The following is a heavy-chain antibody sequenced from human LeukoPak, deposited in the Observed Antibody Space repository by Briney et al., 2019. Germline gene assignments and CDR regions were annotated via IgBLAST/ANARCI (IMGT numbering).Heavy chain of an antibody. J-gene: IGHJ6*03. V-gene: IGHV1-69*13. CDR3: ARGEAGYSPRGGYYYYYYMDV. CDR1: GGTFSSYA. D-gene: IGHD3-9*01. Sequence: SVKVSCKASGGTFSSYAISWVRQAPGQGLEWMGGIIPIFGTANYAQKFQGRVTITADESTSTAYMELSSLRSEDTAVYYCARGEAGYSPRGGYYYYYYMDVWGKGTTVTVSS. CDR2: IIPIFGTA.